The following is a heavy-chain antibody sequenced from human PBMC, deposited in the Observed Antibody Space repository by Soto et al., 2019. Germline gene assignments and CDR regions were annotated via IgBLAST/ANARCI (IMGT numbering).Heavy chain of an antibody. CDR1: GFTFNNYG. J-gene: IGHJ3*02. CDR2: ISYAGSKN. CDR3: AKEAVGTFDI. V-gene: IGHV3-30*18. D-gene: IGHD6-13*01. Sequence: QVQLVESGGGVVQPGRSLRLSCAAYGFTFNNYGMHWVRHAPGKGLEWVALISYAGSKNFYADSVKGRLTISRDNSKNTLYLQMNSLRAEDTAVYYCAKEAVGTFDIWGQGTMVTVSS.